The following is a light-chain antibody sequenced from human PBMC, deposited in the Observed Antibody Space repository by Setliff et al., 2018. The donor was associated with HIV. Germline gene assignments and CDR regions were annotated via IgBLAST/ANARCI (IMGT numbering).Light chain of an antibody. CDR2: EDS. CDR3: CSFAITDTYV. V-gene: IGLV2-14*03. J-gene: IGLJ1*01. CDR1: SSDIGAYKS. Sequence: QSVLAQPASVSGSPGQSIAISCTGTSSDIGAYKSVSWYQQHPGKAPKLLIYEDSNRPSRVSDRFSGSKSGNTASLTISSLQTEDEADYYCCSFAITDTYVLGTGTKVTVL.